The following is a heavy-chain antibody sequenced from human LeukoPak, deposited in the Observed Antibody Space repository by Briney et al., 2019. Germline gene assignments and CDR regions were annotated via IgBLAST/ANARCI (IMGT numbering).Heavy chain of an antibody. J-gene: IGHJ4*02. CDR1: GGSFSGYY. CDR3: ARSYYGSGSYSPFDY. Sequence: SETLSLTCAVYGGSFSGYYWSWIRQPPGKGLEWIGEINHSGSTNYNPSLKSRVTISVDTSKNQFSLKLSSVTAADTAVYYCARSYYGSGSYSPFDYWGQGTLVTVSS. CDR2: INHSGST. D-gene: IGHD3-10*01. V-gene: IGHV4-34*01.